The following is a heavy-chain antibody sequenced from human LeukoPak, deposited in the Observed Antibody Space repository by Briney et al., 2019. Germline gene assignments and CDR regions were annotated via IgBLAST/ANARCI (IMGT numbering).Heavy chain of an antibody. J-gene: IGHJ5*02. Sequence: GGSLRLSCAVSGFTFTNYEMNWVRQAPGKGLEWISFISISSKVIYYADSVKGRFTISRDNARNALYLQMNGLRVDDTAVYYCARDLPGVVTNDLWGQGTLVTVSS. CDR1: GFTFTNYE. V-gene: IGHV3-48*03. D-gene: IGHD2/OR15-2a*01. CDR2: ISISSKVI. CDR3: ARDLPGVVTNDL.